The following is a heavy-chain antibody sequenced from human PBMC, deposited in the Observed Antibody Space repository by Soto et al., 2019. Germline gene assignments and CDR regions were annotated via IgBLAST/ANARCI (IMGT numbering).Heavy chain of an antibody. J-gene: IGHJ4*02. Sequence: SVKVSCKASGGTFSSYAISWVRQAPGQGLEWMGGIIPIFGTANYAQKFQGRVTITADKSTSTAYMELSSLRSEDTAVYYCAREAMIDHKIDYWGQGTLVTVSS. CDR1: GGTFSSYA. CDR3: AREAMIDHKIDY. V-gene: IGHV1-69*06. D-gene: IGHD3-22*01. CDR2: IIPIFGTA.